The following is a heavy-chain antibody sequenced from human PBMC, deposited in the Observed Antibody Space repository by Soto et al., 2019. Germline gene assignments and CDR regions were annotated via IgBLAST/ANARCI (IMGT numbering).Heavy chain of an antibody. CDR1: GFTFSSYS. Sequence: GGCLRLSCAASGFTFSSYSMNWVRQAPGKGLEWVSSISSSSSYIYYADSVKGRFTISRDNAKNSLYLQMNSLRAEDTAVYYCARDGAIVVVVAATSGPYYYYGMDVWGQGTTVTVSS. CDR2: ISSSSSYI. V-gene: IGHV3-21*01. D-gene: IGHD2-15*01. CDR3: ARDGAIVVVVAATSGPYYYYGMDV. J-gene: IGHJ6*02.